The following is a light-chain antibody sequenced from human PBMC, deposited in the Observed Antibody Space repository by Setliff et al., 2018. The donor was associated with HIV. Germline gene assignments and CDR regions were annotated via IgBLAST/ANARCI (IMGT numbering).Light chain of an antibody. CDR1: SNDVGIYNL. J-gene: IGLJ1*01. CDR3: CSYAGTTTFV. CDR2: EGT. V-gene: IGLV2-23*01. Sequence: QSVLTQPASVSGSPGQSITISCTGTSNDVGIYNLVSWYQQHPGNAPKLMIYEGTKRPSGFSNRISGSKSGNTASLTISWLQAADEADYYCCSYAGTTTFVFGTGTKV.